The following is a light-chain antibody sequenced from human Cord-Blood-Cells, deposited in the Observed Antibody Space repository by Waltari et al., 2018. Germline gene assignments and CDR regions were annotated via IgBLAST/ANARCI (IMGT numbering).Light chain of an antibody. CDR3: QQYGSSPRT. CDR2: GAS. Sequence: ELVLPQPPGTLSSSPGARSTLSCRASQSVRSSYLAWYQQKPGQAPRLLIYGASSRATGIPDRFSGSGSGTDFTLTISRLEPEDFAVYYCQQYGSSPRTFGQGTKVEIK. CDR1: QSVRSSY. J-gene: IGKJ1*01. V-gene: IGKV3-20*01.